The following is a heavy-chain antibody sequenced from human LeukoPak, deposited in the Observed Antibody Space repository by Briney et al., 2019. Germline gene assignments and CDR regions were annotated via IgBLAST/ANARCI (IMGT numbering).Heavy chain of an antibody. V-gene: IGHV3-23*01. CDR1: GFTFSSYA. J-gene: IGHJ5*02. CDR2: ISGSGGST. D-gene: IGHD3-16*02. CDR3: AKGPYDYVWGSYRPETYNWFDP. Sequence: GGSLRLSCAASGFTFSSYAMSWVRQAPGKGLEWVSAISGSGGSTYYADSVKVRFTISRDNSKNTLYLQMNSLRAEDTAVYYCAKGPYDYVWGSYRPETYNWFDPWGQGTLVTVSS.